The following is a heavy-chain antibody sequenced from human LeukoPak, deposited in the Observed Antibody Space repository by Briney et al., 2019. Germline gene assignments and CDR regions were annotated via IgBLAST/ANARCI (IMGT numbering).Heavy chain of an antibody. Sequence: ASVKVSCKASGYTFTSYYMHWVRQAPGQGLEWKGIINPSGGSTSYAQKFQGRVTMTRDTSTSTVYMELSSLRSEDTAVYYCARDSEHSYYYYGMDVWGQGTTVTVSS. CDR1: GYTFTSYY. CDR3: ARDSEHSYYYYGMDV. V-gene: IGHV1-46*01. J-gene: IGHJ6*02. CDR2: INPSGGST. D-gene: IGHD1/OR15-1a*01.